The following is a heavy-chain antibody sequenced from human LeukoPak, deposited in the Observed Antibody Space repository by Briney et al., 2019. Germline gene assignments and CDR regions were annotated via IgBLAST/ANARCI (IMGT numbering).Heavy chain of an antibody. CDR2: IYYSGST. J-gene: IGHJ3*02. V-gene: IGHV4-59*11. CDR1: GGSISSHY. D-gene: IGHD1-7*01. Sequence: SETLSLTCTVSGGSISSHYWSWIRQPPGKGLEWIGYIYYSGSTNYNPSLKSRVTISVDTSKNQFSLKLSSVTAADTAVYYCARVSRYNWNYAAFDIGGQGTMVTVSS. CDR3: ARVSRYNWNYAAFDI.